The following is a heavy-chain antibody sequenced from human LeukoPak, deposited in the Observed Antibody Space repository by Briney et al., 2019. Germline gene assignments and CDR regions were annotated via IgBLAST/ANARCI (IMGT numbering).Heavy chain of an antibody. CDR2: TNPDGSST. CDR3: ARDSADISV. V-gene: IGHV3-74*01. Sequence: GGSLRLSCAASGFTFSTYWMHWVRHGPGKGLVWVSRTNPDGSSTSYADSVKGRFTISRDNAENTVYLMNSLRAEDTAVYYCARDSADISVWGKGTTVTVSS. J-gene: IGHJ6*04. D-gene: IGHD5-12*01. CDR1: GFTFSTYW.